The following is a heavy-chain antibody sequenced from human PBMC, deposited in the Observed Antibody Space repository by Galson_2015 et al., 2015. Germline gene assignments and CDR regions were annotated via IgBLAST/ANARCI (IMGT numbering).Heavy chain of an antibody. V-gene: IGHV6-1*01. CDR3: ARGLVAGTRFFDY. Sequence: CAISGDSVSNNIAAWNWIRQSSSRGLEWLGRTFYRSKWYYDYAVSVKSRITINSDTSKNQFSLQLNSVSPEDTAVYYCARGLVAGTRFFDYWGQGTLVTVSP. CDR1: GDSVSNNIAA. CDR2: TFYRSKWYY. D-gene: IGHD6-19*01. J-gene: IGHJ4*02.